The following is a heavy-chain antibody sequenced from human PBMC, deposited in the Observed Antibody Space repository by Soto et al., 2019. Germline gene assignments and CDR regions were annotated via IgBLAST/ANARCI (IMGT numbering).Heavy chain of an antibody. V-gene: IGHV3-74*01. CDR1: GFSFSNYL. CDR2: INSDGSST. D-gene: IGHD6-19*01. J-gene: IGHJ4*02. CDR3: GRGRGRRGWYFDY. Sequence: EVQLVESGGGLAQPGGSLRVSCAASGFSFSNYLMHWVRQVPGKGLVWVSRINSDGSSTNYADSVKGRFTISRDNGKNNVNSEMGSPRAEDTAGYFCGRGRGRRGWYFDYWGQGTLVTVSS.